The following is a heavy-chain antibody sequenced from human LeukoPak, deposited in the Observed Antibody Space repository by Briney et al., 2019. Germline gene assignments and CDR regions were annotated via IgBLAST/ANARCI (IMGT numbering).Heavy chain of an antibody. J-gene: IGHJ3*02. Sequence: PSETLSLTCTVSGGSISSSRYYWGWIRQPPGKGLEWIGSIHYSGSTYYNPSLKSRVTVSVDTSENQFSLKLSSVAAPDTAVYFCVXXXLXXXXVXXAXRADDACDMWGQGTMVTVSS. CDR3: VXXXLXXXXVXXAXRADDACDM. CDR1: GGSISSSRYY. V-gene: IGHV4-39*07. CDR2: IHYSGST. D-gene: IGHD6-25*01.